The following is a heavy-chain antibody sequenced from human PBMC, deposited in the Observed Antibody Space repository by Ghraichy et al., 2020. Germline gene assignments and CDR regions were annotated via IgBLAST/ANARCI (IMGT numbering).Heavy chain of an antibody. CDR3: AREITIPGRIGAAFDY. V-gene: IGHV3-30*04. J-gene: IGHJ4*02. Sequence: GGSLRLSCAASGFAFRNYILQWFRQAPGKALEWVAVMSHDGRSTYYADSVKGRFTVSRDNSKNTLALQMNSLRPEDTAVYYCAREITIPGRIGAAFDYWGQGTLVTVSS. D-gene: IGHD2-2*02. CDR1: GFAFRNYI. CDR2: MSHDGRST.